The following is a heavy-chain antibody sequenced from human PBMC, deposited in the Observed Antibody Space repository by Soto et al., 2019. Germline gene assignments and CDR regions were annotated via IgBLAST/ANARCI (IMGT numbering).Heavy chain of an antibody. CDR2: IYYSGST. J-gene: IGHJ4*02. Sequence: SETLSLTCTASGGSFSSGDYYWSWIRQPPGKGLEWIGYIYYSGSTYYNPSLKSRVTISVDTSKNQFSLKLSSVTAADTAVYYCARGISVLRYFDWLHTPELGPDYFDYWGQGTLVTVSS. CDR1: GGSFSSGDYY. V-gene: IGHV4-30-4*01. D-gene: IGHD3-9*01. CDR3: ARGISVLRYFDWLHTPELGPDYFDY.